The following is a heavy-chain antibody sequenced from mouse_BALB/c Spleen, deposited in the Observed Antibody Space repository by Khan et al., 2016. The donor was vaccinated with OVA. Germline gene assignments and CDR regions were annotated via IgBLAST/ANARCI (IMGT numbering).Heavy chain of an antibody. J-gene: IGHJ4*01. D-gene: IGHD2-1*01. V-gene: IGHV3-6*02. Sequence: EVQLQESGPGLVKPSQSLSLTCSVTGYSITSGYYWNWIRQFPGNKLEWMGYISYDGSNNYNPSLKNRNSINRETSKKQFFLKLNSVTTEDTATYYCARRNGNYDYAMDYWGQGTSVNVSS. CDR3: ARRNGNYDYAMDY. CDR1: GYSITSGYY. CDR2: ISYDGSN.